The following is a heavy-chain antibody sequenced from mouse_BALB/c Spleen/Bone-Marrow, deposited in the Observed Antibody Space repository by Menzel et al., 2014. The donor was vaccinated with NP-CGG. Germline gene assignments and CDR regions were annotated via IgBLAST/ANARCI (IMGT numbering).Heavy chain of an antibody. CDR3: SRRGSTMITTGYAMDY. Sequence: EVKLVESGGDLVKPGGSLKLSCAASGFTFSNYGMSWVRQTPDKRLEWVATISSGGSYTYYPDSVKGRFTISRDNAKNTLYLQMSSLKSEDTAMCFCSRRGSTMITTGYAMDYWGQGTPVTVSS. CDR1: GFTFSNYG. V-gene: IGHV5-6*01. D-gene: IGHD2-4*01. CDR2: ISSGGSYT. J-gene: IGHJ4*01.